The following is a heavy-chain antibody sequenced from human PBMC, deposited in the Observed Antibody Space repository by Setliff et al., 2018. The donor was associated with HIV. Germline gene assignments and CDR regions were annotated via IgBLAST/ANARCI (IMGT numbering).Heavy chain of an antibody. CDR2: ISGSGSGV. D-gene: IGHD3-16*01. CDR3: ARDLIWGFDY. CDR1: GFTFSSYR. V-gene: IGHV3-48*01. J-gene: IGHJ4*02. Sequence: GGSLRLSCAASGFTFSSYRMNWVRQSPGKGLEWVSYISGSGSGVDYADSVKGRFTVSRDNARSSLYLQLNSLRSEDTAVYYCARDLIWGFDYWGQGTPVTVSS.